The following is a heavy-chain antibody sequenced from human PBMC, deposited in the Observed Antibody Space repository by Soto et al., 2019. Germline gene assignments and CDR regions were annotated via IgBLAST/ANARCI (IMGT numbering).Heavy chain of an antibody. V-gene: IGHV3-23*01. CDR2: ISGSGGST. CDR1: GFTFSSYA. Sequence: GESLKISCAASGFTFSSYAMSWVRQAPGKGLEWVSAISGSGGSTYYADSVKGRFTISRDNSKNTLYLQMNSLRAEDTAVYYCARHTNQKGPLDYWGQGTLVTVSS. J-gene: IGHJ4*02. D-gene: IGHD2-2*01. CDR3: ARHTNQKGPLDY.